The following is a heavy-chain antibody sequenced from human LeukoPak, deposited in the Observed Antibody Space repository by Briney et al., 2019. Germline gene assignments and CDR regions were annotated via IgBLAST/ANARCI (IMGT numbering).Heavy chain of an antibody. CDR3: AKDMARVVTAILFVLSH. J-gene: IGHJ4*02. V-gene: IGHV3-23*01. D-gene: IGHD2-21*02. Sequence: TGGSLRHSCAASGFTFSSYAMSWVRQAPGKGLEWVSAISGSGGSTYYADSVKGRFTISRDNSKNTLYLQMNSLRAEDTAVYYCAKDMARVVTAILFVLSHWGQGTLVTVSS. CDR1: GFTFSSYA. CDR2: ISGSGGST.